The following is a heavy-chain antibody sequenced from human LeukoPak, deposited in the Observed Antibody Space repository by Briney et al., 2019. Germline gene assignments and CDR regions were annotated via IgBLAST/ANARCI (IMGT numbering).Heavy chain of an antibody. Sequence: PGGSLRLSCAASGFTFSVSTMHWVRQAPGKGLEWVSSMRGSGLYTYYAASAKGRFTISRDNARNSRYLQMSSLTAEDTAEYDCARATSIDYWGQGTLVTVSS. CDR1: GFTFSVST. CDR2: MRGSGLYT. J-gene: IGHJ4*02. V-gene: IGHV3-21*01. CDR3: ARATSIDY.